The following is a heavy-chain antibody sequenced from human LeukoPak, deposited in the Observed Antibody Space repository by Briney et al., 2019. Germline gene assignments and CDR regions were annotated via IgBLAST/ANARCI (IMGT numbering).Heavy chain of an antibody. CDR3: VKDESGYGKYYFDY. V-gene: IGHV3-30*18. J-gene: IGHJ4*02. Sequence: PGRPLGLSLAASGFPFISFGMPGARQAQGKGLGGVAVISYDGSNKYYADSVKGRFTISRDNSKNTLYLQMNSLRVEDTAVYYCVKDESGYGKYYFDYWGQGTLVTVSS. CDR1: GFPFISFG. D-gene: IGHD5-12*01. CDR2: ISYDGSNK.